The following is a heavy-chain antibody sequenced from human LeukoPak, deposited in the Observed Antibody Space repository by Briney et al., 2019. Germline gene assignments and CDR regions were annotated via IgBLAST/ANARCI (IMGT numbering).Heavy chain of an antibody. V-gene: IGHV1-8*01. CDR1: GYTFTSYD. Sequence: ASVKVSCKASGYTFTSYDINWVRQATGQGLEWMGWMNPNSGNTGYAQKFQGRVTMTRNTTISTAYMELSSLRSEDTAVYYCARGTWGNYYDIGDYWGQGTLVTVSS. D-gene: IGHD3-22*01. CDR3: ARGTWGNYYDIGDY. CDR2: MNPNSGNT. J-gene: IGHJ4*02.